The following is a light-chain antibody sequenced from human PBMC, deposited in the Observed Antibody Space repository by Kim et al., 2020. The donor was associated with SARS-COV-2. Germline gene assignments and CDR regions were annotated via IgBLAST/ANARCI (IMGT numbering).Light chain of an antibody. V-gene: IGKV3-11*01. CDR1: QSVGSY. J-gene: IGKJ5*01. CDR3: RQRYGWPGGA. Sequence: PGDRATLSCRASQSVGSYFAWYQQKPGEPPRRLINDAAVRATGGPARFRSSGEWADVTPTSDSLVAEDYVVEYCRQRYGWPGGAFGQGTRLEIK. CDR2: DAA.